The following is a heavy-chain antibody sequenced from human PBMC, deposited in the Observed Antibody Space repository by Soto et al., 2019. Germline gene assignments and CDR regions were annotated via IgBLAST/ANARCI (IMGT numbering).Heavy chain of an antibody. V-gene: IGHV1-18*04. CDR2: ISAYNGNT. CDR3: ARTKRRSQWLVHHFDY. Sequence: GASVKVSCKASGYTFTSYGISWVRQAPGQGLEWMGWISAYNGNTNYAQKLQGRVTMTTDTSTSTAYMELRSLRSDDTAVYYCARTKRRSQWLVHHFDYWGQGTLVTVSS. CDR1: GYTFTSYG. J-gene: IGHJ4*02. D-gene: IGHD6-19*01.